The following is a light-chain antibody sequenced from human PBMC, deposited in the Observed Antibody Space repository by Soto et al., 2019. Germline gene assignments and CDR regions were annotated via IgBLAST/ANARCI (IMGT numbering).Light chain of an antibody. J-gene: IGKJ1*01. CDR3: QQYGSSLQT. CDR1: QSVSSSY. CDR2: GAS. V-gene: IGKV3-20*01. Sequence: EIVLTQSPGTLSLSPGERATLSCRASQSVSSSYLAWYQQKPGQDPRLLIYGASSSATGIPDRFSGSGSGTDFTLSISRLEPEDFVVYYCQQYGSSLQTFGEGTKVEIK.